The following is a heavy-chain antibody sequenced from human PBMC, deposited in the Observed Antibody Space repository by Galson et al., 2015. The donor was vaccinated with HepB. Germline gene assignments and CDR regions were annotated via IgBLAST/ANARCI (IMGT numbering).Heavy chain of an antibody. J-gene: IGHJ4*02. V-gene: IGHV3-23*01. CDR2: ISGIGDST. CDR1: GFTFSKNG. CDR3: AKQSRYCTGGSCYEGFDY. Sequence: SLRLSCAASGFTFSKNGMSWVRQAPGKGLEWVSDISGIGDSTRYADSVKGRFTISRDNSKNTLYLQMNSLRAEDTAIYYCAKQSRYCTGGSCYEGFDYWGQGTLVTVSS. D-gene: IGHD2-15*01.